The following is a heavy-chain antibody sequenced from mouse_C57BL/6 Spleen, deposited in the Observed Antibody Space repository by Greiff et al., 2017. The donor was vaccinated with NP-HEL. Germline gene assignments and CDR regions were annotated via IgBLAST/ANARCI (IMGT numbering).Heavy chain of an antibody. CDR3: AVYGNYGYFDV. J-gene: IGHJ1*03. Sequence: QVQLKESGAELVRPGTSVKMSCKASGYTFTNYWIGWAKQRPGHGLEWIGDIYPGGGYTNYNEKFKGKATLTADKSSSTAYMQFSSLTSEDSAIYYCAVYGNYGYFDVWGTGTTVTVSS. V-gene: IGHV1-63*01. CDR1: GYTFTNYW. CDR2: IYPGGGYT. D-gene: IGHD2-1*01.